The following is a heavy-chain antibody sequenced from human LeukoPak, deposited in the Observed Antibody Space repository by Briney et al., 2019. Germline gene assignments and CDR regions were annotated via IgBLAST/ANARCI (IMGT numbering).Heavy chain of an antibody. V-gene: IGHV4-39*01. Sequence: PSETLSLTRTVSGGSISSSSYYWGWIRQPPGKGPEWIGSIYYSGSTYYNPSLKSRVTISVDTSKNQFSLKLSSVTAADTAAYYCARRNYDSRASDAFDIWGQGTMVTVSS. CDR2: IYYSGST. CDR1: GGSISSSSYY. D-gene: IGHD3-22*01. J-gene: IGHJ3*02. CDR3: ARRNYDSRASDAFDI.